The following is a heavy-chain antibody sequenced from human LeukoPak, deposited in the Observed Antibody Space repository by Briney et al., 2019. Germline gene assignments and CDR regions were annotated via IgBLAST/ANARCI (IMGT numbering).Heavy chain of an antibody. V-gene: IGHV4-39*01. CDR3: ASGPGEYSSSGWFDP. Sequence: SETLSLTCTVSGGSIGSSSYYWGWIRQPPGKGLEWIGSIYYSGRTFYNPSLKSRVTISVDTSKNQFSLKLSSVTAADTAVYYCASGPGEYSSSGWFDPWGQGTLVTVSS. J-gene: IGHJ5*02. D-gene: IGHD3-10*01. CDR2: IYYSGRT. CDR1: GGSIGSSSYY.